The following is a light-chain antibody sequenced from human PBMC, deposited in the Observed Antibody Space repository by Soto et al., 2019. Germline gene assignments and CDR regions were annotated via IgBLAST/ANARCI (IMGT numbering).Light chain of an antibody. CDR2: GAS. CDR1: QSVSSY. V-gene: IGKV3-20*01. CDR3: QQYGNSPQT. J-gene: IGKJ1*01. Sequence: EIVLTQSPATLSLSPWERATLSCRASQSVSSYLAWYQQKPGQAPRLLIYGASSRATGIPNRFSGSGSGTDSTLTISRLEPEDFAVYYCQQYGNSPQTFGQGTKVDIK.